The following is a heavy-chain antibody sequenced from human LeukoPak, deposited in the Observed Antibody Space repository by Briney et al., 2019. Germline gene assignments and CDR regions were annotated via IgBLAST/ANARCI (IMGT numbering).Heavy chain of an antibody. CDR2: INQSGNT. V-gene: IGHV4-39*07. J-gene: IGHJ4*02. D-gene: IGHD1-26*01. Sequence: SETLSLTCTVSGGSISSSSYYWGWIRQPPGKGLEWIGEINQSGNTNYNPSLKSRVTLSVDTSKNQFSLKLSSVTAADTAVYYCARKVGGGNFDYWGQGTLVTVSS. CDR1: GGSISSSSYY. CDR3: ARKVGGGNFDY.